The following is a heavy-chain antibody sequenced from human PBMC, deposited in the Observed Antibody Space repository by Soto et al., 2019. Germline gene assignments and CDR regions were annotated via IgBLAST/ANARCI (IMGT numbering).Heavy chain of an antibody. Sequence: GSLRLSCSASGFTFSNYAMSWVRQSPGKGLEWVSGVSSTGTSPYYAGSVQGRFTISRDNSKNMFYLQMKSLRAEDTAIYYCARARPSGGYYYVEAFDVWGQGKMVTVSS. CDR2: VSSTGTSP. J-gene: IGHJ3*01. D-gene: IGHD3-22*01. CDR1: GFTFSNYA. V-gene: IGHV3-23*01. CDR3: ARARPSGGYYYVEAFDV.